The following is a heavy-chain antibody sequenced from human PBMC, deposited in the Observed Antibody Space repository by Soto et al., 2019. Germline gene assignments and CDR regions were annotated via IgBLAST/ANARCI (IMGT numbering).Heavy chain of an antibody. V-gene: IGHV3-15*07. Sequence: EVQLVESGGGLVKPGGSLRLSCAASGFIFTNSWMNWVRQGPGKGLEWVGRIRSKTDGGKTDYPVPVKGRFTISRDDSDNTLYLQMNSLKTEDTAVYDCTADLAYPYSSGYQYWGQGTLVTVSS. CDR3: TADLAYPYSSGYQY. CDR2: IRSKTDGGKT. D-gene: IGHD3-22*01. J-gene: IGHJ4*02. CDR1: GFIFTNSW.